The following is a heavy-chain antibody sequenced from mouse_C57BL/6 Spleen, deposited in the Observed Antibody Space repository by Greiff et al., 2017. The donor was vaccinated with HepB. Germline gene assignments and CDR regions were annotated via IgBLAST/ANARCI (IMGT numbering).Heavy chain of an antibody. CDR3: ASHYDYDEAWFAY. CDR1: GYTFTSYW. Sequence: VQLQQPGAELVKPGASVKLSCKASGYTFTSYWMQWVKQRPGQGLEWIGEIDPSDSYTNYNQKFKGKATLTVDTSSSTAYMQLSSLTSEDSAVYYCASHYDYDEAWFAYWGQGTLVTVSA. CDR2: IDPSDSYT. J-gene: IGHJ3*01. D-gene: IGHD2-4*01. V-gene: IGHV1-50*01.